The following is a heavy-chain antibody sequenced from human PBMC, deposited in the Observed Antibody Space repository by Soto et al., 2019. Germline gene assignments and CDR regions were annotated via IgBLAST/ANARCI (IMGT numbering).Heavy chain of an antibody. J-gene: IGHJ4*02. V-gene: IGHV1-18*01. Sequence: AASVKVSCKASRYNFITYGFTWVRQAPGQGLEWMGWIRPYNGKTNYAQKLQGRVSLTTDTSTSTAYMELRSLRSDDTAVYYCAADYLGYNWNHYFDYWGQGTLVTVSS. CDR2: IRPYNGKT. CDR1: RYNFITYG. D-gene: IGHD1-20*01. CDR3: AADYLGYNWNHYFDY.